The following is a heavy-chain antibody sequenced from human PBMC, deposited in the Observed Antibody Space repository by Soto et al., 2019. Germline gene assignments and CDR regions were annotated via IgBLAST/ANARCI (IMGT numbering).Heavy chain of an antibody. CDR2: IERDDDDK. CDR3: ARSIRGPRRFNGMYV. Sequence: SCPTLVNPTETLTLTCTFSGFSLTSPGMCVSWIRQPPGKALEWLALIERDDDDKYYSTSLKTRLTISKDTRKNQVVLTMANRDPADTGTYYCARSIRGPRRFNGMYVWGQGT. J-gene: IGHJ6*02. V-gene: IGHV2-70*13. D-gene: IGHD1-20*01. CDR1: GFSLTSPGMC.